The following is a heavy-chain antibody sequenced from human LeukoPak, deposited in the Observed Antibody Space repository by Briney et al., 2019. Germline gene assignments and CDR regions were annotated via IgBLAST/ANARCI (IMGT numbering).Heavy chain of an antibody. CDR1: GGSISSSSYY. J-gene: IGHJ6*03. D-gene: IGHD3-10*01. Sequence: SETLSLTCTVSGGSISSSSYYWGWICQPPGKGLEWIGYIYYSGSTYYNPSLKSRVTISVDTSKNQFSLKLSSVTAADTAVYYCARLARFGELLPYFYYMDVWGKGTTVTVSS. CDR3: ARLARFGELLPYFYYMDV. CDR2: IYYSGST. V-gene: IGHV4-39*07.